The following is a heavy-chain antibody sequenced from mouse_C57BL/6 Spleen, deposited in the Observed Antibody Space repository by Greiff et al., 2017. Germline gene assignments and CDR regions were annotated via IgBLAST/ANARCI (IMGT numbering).Heavy chain of an antibody. CDR1: GYTFTDYY. D-gene: IGHD1-1*02. CDR2: INPNNGGT. V-gene: IGHV1-26*01. J-gene: IGHJ2*01. Sequence: EVQLQQSGPELVKPGASVKISCKASGYTFTDYYMNWVKQSHGKSLEWIGDINPNNGGTSYNQKFKGKATLTVDKSSSTAYMELRSLTSEDSAVYYCARRVVVPYFDYWGQGTTLTVSS. CDR3: ARRVVVPYFDY.